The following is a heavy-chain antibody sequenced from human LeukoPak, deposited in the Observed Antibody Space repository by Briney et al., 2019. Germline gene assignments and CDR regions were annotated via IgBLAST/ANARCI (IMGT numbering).Heavy chain of an antibody. J-gene: IGHJ4*02. V-gene: IGHV4-34*01. CDR3: ARITYCDILTGYSPWYYFDY. Sequence: PSETLSLTCAVYGGSFSGYYWTWIRQPPGKGLEWIGEIHHSGSTKYNPSLKSRVTISVDTSKNQFSLKLSSVTAADTAVYYCARITYCDILTGYSPWYYFDYWGQGTLVTVSS. CDR2: IHHSGST. D-gene: IGHD3-9*01. CDR1: GGSFSGYY.